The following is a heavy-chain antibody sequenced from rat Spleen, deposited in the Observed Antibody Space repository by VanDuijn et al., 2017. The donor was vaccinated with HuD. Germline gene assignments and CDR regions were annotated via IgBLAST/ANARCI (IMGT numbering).Heavy chain of an antibody. CDR3: ARDNSGYWYFDF. CDR2: ISYSGST. V-gene: IGHV3-1*01. Sequence: EVQLQESGPGLVKPSQSLSLTCSVNGSSITSSYCRWNRKFSGNKMEWMGYISYSGSTSYNPSLKSRSSITRDTSKNQFFLQLNSVTIEDTATYYCARDNSGYWYFDFWGPGTMVTVSS. J-gene: IGHJ1*01. D-gene: IGHD1-10*01. CDR1: GSSITSSY.